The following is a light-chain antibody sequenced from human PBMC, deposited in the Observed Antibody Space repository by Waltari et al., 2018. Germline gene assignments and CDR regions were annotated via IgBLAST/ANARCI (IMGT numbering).Light chain of an antibody. J-gene: IGLJ1*01. CDR3: SSYTTGSTRYV. Sequence: QSALTQPASVSGSPGQSITISCTGTSSDIGAYNFVSWYQKHPGKAPKVMIYDVNNRPSGVSSRFSGSKSGNTASLTISGFQAEDEADYYCSSYTTGSTRYVFGSGTKVTVL. CDR2: DVN. CDR1: SSDIGAYNF. V-gene: IGLV2-14*03.